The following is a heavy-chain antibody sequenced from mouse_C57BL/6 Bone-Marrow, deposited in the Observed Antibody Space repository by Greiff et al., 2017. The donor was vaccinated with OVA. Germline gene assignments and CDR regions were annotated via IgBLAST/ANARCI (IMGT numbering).Heavy chain of an antibody. CDR2: INPYNGGT. V-gene: IGHV1-19*01. J-gene: IGHJ2*01. D-gene: IGHD2-3*01. Sequence: VQLQQSGPVLVKPGASVKMSCKASGYTFTDYYMNWVKQSHGKSLEWIGVINPYNGGTSYNQQFKGKATLTVDKSSSTAYMELNSLTSEDSAVYYCARSDGYPYYFDYWGQGTTLTVSS. CDR1: GYTFTDYY. CDR3: ARSDGYPYYFDY.